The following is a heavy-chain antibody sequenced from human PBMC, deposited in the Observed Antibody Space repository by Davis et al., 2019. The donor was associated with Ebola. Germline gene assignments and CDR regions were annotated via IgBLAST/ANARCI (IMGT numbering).Heavy chain of an antibody. CDR1: GGSISSSSYY. D-gene: IGHD3-22*01. J-gene: IGHJ6*04. CDR2: IYYSGST. CDR3: ASLVGYDSSGCV. V-gene: IGHV4-39*01. Sequence: MPSETLSLTCTVSGGSISSSSYYWGWIRQPPWKGLEWIGSIYYSGSTDYNPSLKSRVTISVDTSKNQFSLKLSSVTAADTAVYYCASLVGYDSSGCVWGKGTTVTVSS.